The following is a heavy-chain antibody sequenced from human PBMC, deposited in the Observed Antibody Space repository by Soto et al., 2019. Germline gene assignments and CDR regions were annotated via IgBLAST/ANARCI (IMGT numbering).Heavy chain of an antibody. V-gene: IGHV1-69*02. CDR2: IIPILGIA. J-gene: IGHJ4*02. D-gene: IGHD6-13*01. Sequence: SVKVSWKASGYTFTSYYMHWVRQAPGQGLEWMGRIIPILGIANYAQKFQGRVTITADKSTSTAYMELSSLRSEDTAVYYCVRQQLGSFDYWGRGTLVTVSS. CDR3: VRQQLGSFDY. CDR1: GYTFTSYY.